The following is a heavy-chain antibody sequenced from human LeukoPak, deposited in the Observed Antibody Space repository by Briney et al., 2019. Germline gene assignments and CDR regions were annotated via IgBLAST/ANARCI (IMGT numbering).Heavy chain of an antibody. V-gene: IGHV4-34*01. CDR1: GFTFSSYW. CDR3: ARYDFWSDL. J-gene: IGHJ5*02. CDR2: INHSGST. D-gene: IGHD3-3*01. Sequence: GSLRLSCAASGFTFSSYWMSWVRQAPGKGLEWIGEINHSGSTNYNPSLKSRVTISVDTSKNQFSLKLSSVTAADTAVYYCARYDFWSDLWGQGTLVTVSS.